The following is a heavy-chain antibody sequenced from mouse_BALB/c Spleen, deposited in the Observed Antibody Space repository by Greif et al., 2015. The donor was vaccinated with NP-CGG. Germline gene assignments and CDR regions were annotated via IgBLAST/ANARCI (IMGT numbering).Heavy chain of an antibody. CDR1: GYAFSSYW. Sequence: QVQLQQSGAELVRPGSSVKISCKASGYAFSSYWMNWVKQRPGQGLEWIGQIYPGDGGTNYNGKFKGKATLTADRSSSTAYMQLRSLKSEDSAVYFCARSQGYYFDYWGQGTTLTVSS. V-gene: IGHV1-80*01. CDR2: IYPGDGGT. J-gene: IGHJ2*01. CDR3: ARSQGYYFDY.